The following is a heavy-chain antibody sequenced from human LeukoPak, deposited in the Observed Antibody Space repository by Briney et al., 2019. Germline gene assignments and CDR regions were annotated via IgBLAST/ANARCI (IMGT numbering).Heavy chain of an antibody. CDR1: GYTFTSYY. CDR3: ARDCTIYPYFGGLTYGMDV. CDR2: INPSGGST. V-gene: IGHV1-46*01. D-gene: IGHD2-2*02. J-gene: IGHJ6*02. Sequence: GASVKVSCKASGYTFTSYYMHWVRQAPGQGLEWMGIINPSGGSTSYAQKFQGRVTMTRDTSTSTVYMELSSLRSEDTAVYYCARDCTIYPYFGGLTYGMDVWGQGTTVTVSS.